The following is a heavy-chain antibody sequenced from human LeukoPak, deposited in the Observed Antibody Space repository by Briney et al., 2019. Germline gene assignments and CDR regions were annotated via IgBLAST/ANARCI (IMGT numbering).Heavy chain of an antibody. CDR2: IYSRGNT. J-gene: IGHJ4*02. Sequence: SETLSLTCTVSGGSINNYYWSWIRQPAGKGLEWIGRIYSRGNTNYNPSLKSRVTMSVDTSKNQFSLKLSSVTAADTAVYYCAREGMVITLNIFDYWGQGTLVTVSS. CDR1: GGSINNYY. D-gene: IGHD3-3*01. V-gene: IGHV4-4*07. CDR3: AREGMVITLNIFDY.